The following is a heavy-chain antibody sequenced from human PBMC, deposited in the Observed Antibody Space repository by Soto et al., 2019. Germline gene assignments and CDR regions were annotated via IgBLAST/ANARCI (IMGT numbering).Heavy chain of an antibody. D-gene: IGHD3-3*01. J-gene: IGHJ4*02. Sequence: QITLKESGPTLVKPTQTLTLTCTFSGFSLSTSGVGVGWIRQPPGKALEWLAVIYWDDDKRYSPSLKSRLTITKDTSKNQVVLKMTNMDPVDTATYYCAHLLRWSDPHTNDYWGQGTLVTVSS. V-gene: IGHV2-5*02. CDR3: AHLLRWSDPHTNDY. CDR1: GFSLSTSGVG. CDR2: IYWDDDK.